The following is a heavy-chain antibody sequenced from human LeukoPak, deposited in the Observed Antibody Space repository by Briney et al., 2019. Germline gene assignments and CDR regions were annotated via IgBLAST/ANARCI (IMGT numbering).Heavy chain of an antibody. CDR2: IIPIFGAA. CDR1: GGTFSSYA. V-gene: IGHV1-69*13. J-gene: IGHJ4*02. CDR3: ATLAPTRYSSGWYLSRFDC. Sequence: GASVKVSCKASGGTFSSYAISWVRQAPGQGLEWMGGIIPIFGAANYAQKFQGRVTITADESTSTAYMELSSLRSEDTAVYYCATLAPTRYSSGWYLSRFDCWGQGTLVTVSS. D-gene: IGHD6-19*01.